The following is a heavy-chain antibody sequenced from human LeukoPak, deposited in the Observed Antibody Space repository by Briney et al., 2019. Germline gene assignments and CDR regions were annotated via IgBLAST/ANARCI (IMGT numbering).Heavy chain of an antibody. V-gene: IGHV3-30*04. J-gene: IGHJ4*02. CDR3: ARDPEGYDSSGYYSY. CDR1: GFTFSCYA. D-gene: IGHD3-22*01. CDR2: ISYDGSNK. Sequence: PGGSLRLSCAASGFTFSCYAMHWVRQAPGKGLEWVAVISYDGSNKYYADSVKGRFTISRDNSKNTLYLQVNSLRAEDTAVYYCARDPEGYDSSGYYSYWGQGTLVTVSS.